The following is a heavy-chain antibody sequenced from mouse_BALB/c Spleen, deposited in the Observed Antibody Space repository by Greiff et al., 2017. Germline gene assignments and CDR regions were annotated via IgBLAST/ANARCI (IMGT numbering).Heavy chain of an antibody. CDR1: GYTFTSYW. D-gene: IGHD1-1*01. CDR3: ARPVITTVVADY. J-gene: IGHJ2*01. Sequence: QVQLQQPGAELVKPGASVKLSCKASGYTFTSYWMHWVKQRPGQGLEWIGEINPSNGRTNYNEKFKSKATLTVDKSSSTAYMQLSSLTSEDSAVYYCARPVITTVVADYWGQGTTLTVSS. CDR2: INPSNGRT. V-gene: IGHV1S81*02.